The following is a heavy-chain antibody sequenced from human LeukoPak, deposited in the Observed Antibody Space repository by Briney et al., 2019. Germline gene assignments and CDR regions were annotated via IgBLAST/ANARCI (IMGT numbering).Heavy chain of an antibody. CDR1: GFTFRSYG. V-gene: IGHV3-30*18. CDR2: ISYDGSNE. J-gene: IGHJ4*02. D-gene: IGHD3-22*01. CDR3: AKALRPLVVITPSLFDY. Sequence: GRSLRLSCAASGFTFRSYGMHWVRQAPGKGLEWVAIISYDGSNEYHEDSVKGRFTISRDNSKNTLYLQMNSLRAEDTAVYYCAKALRPLVVITPSLFDYWGQGTLVTVSS.